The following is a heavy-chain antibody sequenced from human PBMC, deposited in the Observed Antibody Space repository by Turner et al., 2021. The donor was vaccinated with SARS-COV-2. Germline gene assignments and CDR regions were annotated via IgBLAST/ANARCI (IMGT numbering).Heavy chain of an antibody. CDR1: GFTVSSNY. Sequence: EVQLVESGGGLIQPGGSLSLSCAASGFTVSSNYMNWVRQAPGKGLEWVSFIYSGGSTFYADSVKCRFTISRDNSKNTLYLQMNSLRAEDTAVYYCAREAPLGVNSMAFDYWGQGTLVTVSS. CDR2: IYSGGST. D-gene: IGHD3-10*01. V-gene: IGHV3-53*01. J-gene: IGHJ4*02. CDR3: AREAPLGVNSMAFDY.